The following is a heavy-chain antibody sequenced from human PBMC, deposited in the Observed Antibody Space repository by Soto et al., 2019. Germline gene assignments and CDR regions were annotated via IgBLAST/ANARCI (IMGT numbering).Heavy chain of an antibody. Sequence: EVQLLESGGGLVQPGGSLRLSCAASGFTFSSYAMSWVRQAPGKGLEWVSAISGSGGSTYYADSVKRRFTISRDNSKNTLYLQMNSLRAEDTAVYYCAKDQSGSSLAGHFDYWGQGTLVTVSS. V-gene: IGHV3-23*01. CDR3: AKDQSGSSLAGHFDY. D-gene: IGHD1-26*01. CDR2: ISGSGGST. J-gene: IGHJ4*02. CDR1: GFTFSSYA.